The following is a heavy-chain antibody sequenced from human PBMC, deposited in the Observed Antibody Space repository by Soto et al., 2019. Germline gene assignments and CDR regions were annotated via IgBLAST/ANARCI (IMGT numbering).Heavy chain of an antibody. J-gene: IGHJ5*02. Sequence: GGSLRLSCAASGFTFDDYAMHWVRQAPGKGLEWVSGISWNSGSICYADSVKGRFTISRDNAKNSLYLQMNSLRAEDTALYYCAKGGDYDTYNWFDPWGQGTLVTVSS. D-gene: IGHD4-17*01. CDR1: GFTFDDYA. CDR2: ISWNSGSI. CDR3: AKGGDYDTYNWFDP. V-gene: IGHV3-9*01.